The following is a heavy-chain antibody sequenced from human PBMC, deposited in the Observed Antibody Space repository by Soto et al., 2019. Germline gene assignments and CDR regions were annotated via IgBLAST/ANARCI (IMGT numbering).Heavy chain of an antibody. Sequence: SVKVSCTASGGTFSSYAISWVRQAPGQGLEWMGGIIPIFGTANYAQKFQGRVTITADESTSTAYMELSSLRSEDTAVYYCAVGMADYYYYGMDVWGQGTTVTVSS. CDR2: IIPIFGTA. CDR1: GGTFSSYA. CDR3: AVGMADYYYYGMDV. V-gene: IGHV1-69*13. J-gene: IGHJ6*02.